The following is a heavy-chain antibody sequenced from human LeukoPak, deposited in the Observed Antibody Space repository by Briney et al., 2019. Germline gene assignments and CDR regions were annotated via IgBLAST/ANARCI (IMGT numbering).Heavy chain of an antibody. D-gene: IGHD3-10*01. CDR3: ARVFGSADY. J-gene: IGHJ4*02. CDR2: MNPNSGST. V-gene: IGHV1-8*02. Sequence: ASVKVSRKASGYTFTSCDINWVRQASGQGLEWMGWMNPNSGSTGYAQKFQGRVTMTRDTSISTAYMELTNLRSEDTAIYYCARVFGSADYWGQGTLVTVSS. CDR1: GYTFTSCD.